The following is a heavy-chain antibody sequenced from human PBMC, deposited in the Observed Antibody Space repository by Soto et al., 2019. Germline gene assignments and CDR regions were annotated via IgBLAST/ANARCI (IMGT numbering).Heavy chain of an antibody. J-gene: IGHJ4*02. CDR3: ARHWLSGSSYY. CDR1: GFTFSSYA. D-gene: IGHD1-26*01. V-gene: IGHV3-64D*06. Sequence: PGGSLRLSCSASGFTFSSYAMHWVRQAPGKGLEYVSAISSNGGSTYYADSVKGRFTISRDNSKNTLYLQMSSLRAEDTAVYYCARHWLSGSSYYWGQGTLVTVSS. CDR2: ISSNGGST.